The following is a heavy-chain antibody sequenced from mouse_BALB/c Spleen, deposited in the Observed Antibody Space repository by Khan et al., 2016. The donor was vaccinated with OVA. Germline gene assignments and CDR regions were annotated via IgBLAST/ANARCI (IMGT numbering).Heavy chain of an antibody. CDR2: INSNGGTS. CDR1: GFTFSGYG. CDR3: ARVFYRYDEGCWYFDV. J-gene: IGHJ1*01. Sequence: EVKLVESGGGLVQPGGSLKLSCAASGFTFSGYGMSWVRQTPDKRLELVATINSNGGTSYYPDSVKGRFTISRDNAKNTLHLQMSRLKSEDTAMYYCARVFYRYDEGCWYFDVWGAGTTVTVSS. V-gene: IGHV5-6-3*01. D-gene: IGHD2-14*01.